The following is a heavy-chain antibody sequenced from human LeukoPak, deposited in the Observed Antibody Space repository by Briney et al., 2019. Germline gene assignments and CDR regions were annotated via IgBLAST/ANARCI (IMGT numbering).Heavy chain of an antibody. CDR1: GFTFSSYW. D-gene: IGHD6-6*01. CDR2: INNDGSDT. J-gene: IGHJ4*02. Sequence: GGSLRLSCAASGFTFSSYWMHWVRQAPGKGLVWVSRINNDGSDTRYADSVKGRFTISRDNFKDTLYLQMSSLRTEDTAVYYCVKRPGGIAAPYYFDYWGQGTLVTVSS. CDR3: VKRPGGIAAPYYFDY. V-gene: IGHV3-74*01.